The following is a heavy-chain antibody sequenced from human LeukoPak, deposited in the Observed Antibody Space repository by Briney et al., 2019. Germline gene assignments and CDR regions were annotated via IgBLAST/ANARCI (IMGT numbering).Heavy chain of an antibody. CDR2: ISAYNGNT. Sequence: ASVKVSCKASGYTFTSYGISWVRQAPGQGLEWMGWISAYNGNTNYAQKLQGRVTMTTDTSTSTAYMELRSLRSDDTAVYYCARDPYSGSYGDSYYYYMDVWGKGTTVTISS. D-gene: IGHD1-26*01. V-gene: IGHV1-18*01. J-gene: IGHJ6*03. CDR3: ARDPYSGSYGDSYYYYMDV. CDR1: GYTFTSYG.